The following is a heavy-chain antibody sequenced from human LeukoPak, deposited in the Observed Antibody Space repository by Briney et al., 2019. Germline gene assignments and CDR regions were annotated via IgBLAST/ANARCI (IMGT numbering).Heavy chain of an antibody. D-gene: IGHD6-19*01. CDR2: ISSSSSYI. Sequence: GGSLRLSCAASGFTFSSYSMNWVRQAPGKGLEWVSSISSSSSYIYYADSVKGRFTISRDNAKNSLYLQMNSLRAEDTAVYYCAKAGGSIAVAGTFDYWGQGTLVTVSS. CDR3: AKAGGSIAVAGTFDY. V-gene: IGHV3-21*01. CDR1: GFTFSSYS. J-gene: IGHJ4*02.